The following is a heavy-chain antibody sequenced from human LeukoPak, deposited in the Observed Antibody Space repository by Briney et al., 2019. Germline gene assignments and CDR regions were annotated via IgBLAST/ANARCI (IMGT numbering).Heavy chain of an antibody. CDR3: ASLEQWLALFDY. Sequence: PSETLSLTCTVSGGSISSSSYYWGWLRQPPGKGLEWIGSIYYSGSTYYNPSLKSRVTISVDTSKNQFSLKLSSVTAADTAVYYCASLEQWLALFDYWGQGTLVTVSS. J-gene: IGHJ4*02. CDR2: IYYSGST. CDR1: GGSISSSSYY. V-gene: IGHV4-39*01. D-gene: IGHD6-19*01.